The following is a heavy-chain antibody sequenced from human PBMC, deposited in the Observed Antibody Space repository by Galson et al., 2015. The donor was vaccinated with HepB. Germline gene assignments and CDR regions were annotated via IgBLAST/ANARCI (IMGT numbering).Heavy chain of an antibody. D-gene: IGHD6-19*01. Sequence: SVKVSCKASGYTLTGYYMHWVRQAPGQGLEWMGRINPNSGGTNYAQKFQGRVTMTRDTSISTAYMELSRLRSDDTAVYYCARLSYGDSSGWYAPLDYWGQGTLVTVSS. CDR3: ARLSYGDSSGWYAPLDY. V-gene: IGHV1-2*06. CDR1: GYTLTGYY. J-gene: IGHJ4*02. CDR2: INPNSGGT.